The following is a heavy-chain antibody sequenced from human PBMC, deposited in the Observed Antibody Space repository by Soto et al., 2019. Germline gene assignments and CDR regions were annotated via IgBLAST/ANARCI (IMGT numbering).Heavy chain of an antibody. CDR3: ARDSREYSDYDPLWY. CDR2: LWYDGSNK. CDR1: GFTFSSYG. D-gene: IGHD5-12*01. V-gene: IGHV3-33*01. Sequence: QVQLVESGGGVVQPGRSLRLSCAASGFTFSSYGMRWVRQAPGMGLEWVATLWYDGSNKYYADSVKGRFTISRDNSKNTLYLQMNSLRAEDTAVYYCARDSREYSDYDPLWYWGQGTLVTVSS. J-gene: IGHJ4*02.